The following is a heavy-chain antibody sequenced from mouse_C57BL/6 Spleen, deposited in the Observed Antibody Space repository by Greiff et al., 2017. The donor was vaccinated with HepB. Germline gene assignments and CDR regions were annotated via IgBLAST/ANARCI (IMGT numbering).Heavy chain of an antibody. CDR1: GYSITSGYY. CDR3: ARRYFDYYAMDY. Sequence: VQLKESGPGLVKPSQSLSLTCSVTGYSITSGYYWNWIRQFPGNKLEWMGYISYDGSNNYNPSLKNRISITRDTSKNQFFLKLNSVNTEDTATYYCARRYFDYYAMDYWGQGTSVTVSS. D-gene: IGHD2-12*01. J-gene: IGHJ4*01. CDR2: ISYDGSN. V-gene: IGHV3-6*01.